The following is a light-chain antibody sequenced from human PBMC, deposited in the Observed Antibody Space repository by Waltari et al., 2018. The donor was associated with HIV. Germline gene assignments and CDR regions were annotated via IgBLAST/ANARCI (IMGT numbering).Light chain of an antibody. V-gene: IGLV1-47*01. CDR3: AAWDDSLSGPGV. Sequence: QAVLPQPPSASGTPGQRVTISCSGSSSNIGSNYVYWNQQLPGTAPNLLIYRNNQRPSGVPDRFSGSKSGTSASLAISGLRSEDEADYYCAAWDDSLSGPGVFGGGTKLTVL. J-gene: IGLJ3*02. CDR1: SSNIGSNY. CDR2: RNN.